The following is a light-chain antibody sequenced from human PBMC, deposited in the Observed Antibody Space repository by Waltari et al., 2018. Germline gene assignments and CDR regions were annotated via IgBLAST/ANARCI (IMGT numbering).Light chain of an antibody. V-gene: IGLV4-69*01. CDR2: VNSDGSH. J-gene: IGLJ3*02. Sequence: QLVLTQSPSASASLGASVRLTCTLSSGHSSNVIAWLQQQPQKGPRYLMKVNSDGSHSKGGEIPDRFSGSSSGAGRYLTIASLQSEDEADYYWQTGGHGTWVFGGGTRLTVL. CDR1: SGHSSNV. CDR3: QTGGHGTWV.